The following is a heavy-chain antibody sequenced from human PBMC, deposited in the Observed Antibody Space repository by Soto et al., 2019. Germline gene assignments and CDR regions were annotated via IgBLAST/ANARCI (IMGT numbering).Heavy chain of an antibody. D-gene: IGHD3-9*01. CDR3: ATGKYYDIFPIVY. CDR2: IYYSGST. V-gene: IGHV4-30-4*01. Sequence: SETLSLTCTVSGGSISSGDYYWSWIRQPPGKGLEWIGYIYYSGSTYYNPSLKSRVTISVDTSKNQFSLKLSSVTAADTAVYYWATGKYYDIFPIVYWGQGTLVNVSS. J-gene: IGHJ4*02. CDR1: GGSISSGDYY.